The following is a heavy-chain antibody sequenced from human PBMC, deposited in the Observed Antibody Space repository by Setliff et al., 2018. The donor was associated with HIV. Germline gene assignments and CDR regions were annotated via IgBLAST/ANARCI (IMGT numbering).Heavy chain of an antibody. D-gene: IGHD2-8*01. CDR2: LYCSGSI. CDR1: AASVGTGAYY. CDR3: ARGLRTPLVFFDS. J-gene: IGHJ4*02. Sequence: KTSETLSLTCNVSAASVGTGAYYWSWIRQSPGKGLEWLGYLYCSGSIDYNPSLKTRVSISIDMSKNQFSLKMSSVTAADTAVYFCARGLRTPLVFFDSWGQGILVTVSS. V-gene: IGHV4-61*08.